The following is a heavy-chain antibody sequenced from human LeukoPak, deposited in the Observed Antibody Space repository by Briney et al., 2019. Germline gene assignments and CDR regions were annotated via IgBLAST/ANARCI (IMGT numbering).Heavy chain of an antibody. CDR2: IWYDGSNK. CDR3: ARDVVGASSRLDY. J-gene: IGHJ4*02. D-gene: IGHD1-26*01. CDR1: GFTFSSYG. V-gene: IGHV3-33*01. Sequence: PGGSLRLSCAASGFTFSSYGMPWVRQASGKGLEWVAVIWYDGSNKYYADSVKGRFTISRDNSKNTLYLQMNSLRAEDTAVYYCARDVVGASSRLDYWGQGTLVTVSS.